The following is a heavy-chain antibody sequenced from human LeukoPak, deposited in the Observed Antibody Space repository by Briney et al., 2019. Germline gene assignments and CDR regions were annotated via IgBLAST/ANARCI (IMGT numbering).Heavy chain of an antibody. Sequence: GASVKVSCKASGGTFSSYGISWVRQAPGQGLEWMGWISAYNGNTNYAQKLQGRVTMTTDTSTSTAYMELTSLRSDDTAVYYCARDRTSEYSYGYFDYWGQGTLVTVSS. CDR2: ISAYNGNT. CDR1: GGTFSSYG. J-gene: IGHJ4*02. CDR3: ARDRTSEYSYGYFDY. D-gene: IGHD5-18*01. V-gene: IGHV1-18*01.